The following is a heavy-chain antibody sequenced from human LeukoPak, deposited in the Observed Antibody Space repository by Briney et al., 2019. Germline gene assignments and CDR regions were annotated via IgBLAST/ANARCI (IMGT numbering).Heavy chain of an antibody. D-gene: IGHD3-10*01. CDR3: ATDSRLSITMIRGADAFDI. V-gene: IGHV1-24*01. CDR1: GYTLTELS. Sequence: ASVKVSCKVSGYTLTELSMHWVRQAPGKGLEWMGGFDPEDGETIYAQKFQGRVTMTEDTSTDTAYMELSSLRSEDTAVYYCATDSRLSITMIRGADAFDIWGQGTMVTVSS. CDR2: FDPEDGET. J-gene: IGHJ3*02.